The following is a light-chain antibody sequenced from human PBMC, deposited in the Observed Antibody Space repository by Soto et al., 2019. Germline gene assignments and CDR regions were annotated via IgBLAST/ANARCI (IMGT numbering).Light chain of an antibody. CDR1: QRVSRN. CDR3: QQYNNWPPYT. V-gene: IGKV3-15*01. Sequence: EIVMTQSPATLSGSPVVRATLSCRASQRVSRNLAWYQQKPGQAPRLLIYGASTRATGIPARFSGSGSGTEFPLTISSLQSEEFAVYYCQQYNNWPPYTFGQGTKLEIK. J-gene: IGKJ2*01. CDR2: GAS.